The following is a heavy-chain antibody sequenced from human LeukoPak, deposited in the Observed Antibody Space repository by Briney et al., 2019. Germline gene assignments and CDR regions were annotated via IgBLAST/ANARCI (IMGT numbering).Heavy chain of an antibody. CDR2: ISYTGTT. J-gene: IGHJ5*02. D-gene: IGHD5-12*01. CDR1: GGFISGYH. CDR3: ARDLRSGYSPEGFSWLDP. V-gene: IGHV4-59*01. Sequence: PSETLSLTCSVSGGFISGYHWSWIRQAPGQGLEWIGYISYTGTTNYNPPLKSRVTISVDTSRNQFSLRLSSVSAADTALYYCARDLRSGYSPEGFSWLDPWGQGTLVIVSS.